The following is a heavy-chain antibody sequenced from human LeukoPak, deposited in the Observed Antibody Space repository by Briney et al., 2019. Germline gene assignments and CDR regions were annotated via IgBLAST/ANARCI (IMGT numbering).Heavy chain of an antibody. J-gene: IGHJ4*02. CDR1: GGTFSSYA. D-gene: IGHD6-19*01. V-gene: IGHV1-69*04. CDR3: AAPSGYSSGLDY. CDR2: IIPILGIA. Sequence: SVKVSCKASGGTFSSYAISWVRQAPGQGLEWMGRIIPILGIANYAQKFQGRVTITADKSTSTAYMELSSLRSEDTAVYYCAAPSGYSSGLDYWGQGTLVTVSS.